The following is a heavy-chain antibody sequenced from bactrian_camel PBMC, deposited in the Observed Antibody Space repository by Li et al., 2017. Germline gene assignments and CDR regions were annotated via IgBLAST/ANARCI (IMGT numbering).Heavy chain of an antibody. Sequence: HVQLVESGGGSVQALGSLRLSCVYSGYIDRTYCMAWFRQAPGKEREGVAAFDNTDSTSLYHDSVKGRFTISRDSALNTLYLQMNSLKPEDSGIFTSGAAYWGQGTQVTVS. CDR1: GYIDRTYC. CDR3: GAAY. J-gene: IGHJ4*01. V-gene: IGHV3S26*01. CDR2: FDNTDSTS. D-gene: IGHD1*01.